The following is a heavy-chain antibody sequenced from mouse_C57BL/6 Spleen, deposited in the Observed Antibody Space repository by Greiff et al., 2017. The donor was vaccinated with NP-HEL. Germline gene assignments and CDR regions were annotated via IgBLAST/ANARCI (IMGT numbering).Heavy chain of an antibody. CDR2: IYPSDSDT. CDR1: GYTFTSYW. D-gene: IGHD1-1*01. Sequence: QVQLQQPGAELVKPGASVKVSCKASGYTFTSYWMHWVKQRPGQGLEWIGRIYPSDSDTNYNQKFKGKATLTVDKSSSTAYMQLSSLTSEDSAVYYCAIPSYGSNCYWYFDVWGTGTTVTVSS. J-gene: IGHJ1*03. CDR3: AIPSYGSNCYWYFDV. V-gene: IGHV1-74*01.